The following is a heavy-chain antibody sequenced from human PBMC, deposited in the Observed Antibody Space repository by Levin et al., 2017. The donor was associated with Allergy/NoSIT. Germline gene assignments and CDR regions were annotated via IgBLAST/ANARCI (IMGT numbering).Heavy chain of an antibody. CDR2: ISYDGSNK. D-gene: IGHD2-15*01. J-gene: IGHJ4*02. V-gene: IGHV3-30-3*01. CDR1: GFSFSSYV. Sequence: AGESLKISCDASGFSFSSYVFHWVRQAPGKGLGWVAAISYDGSNKNYADSVKGRLTISRDNSKNTVYLQMNSLTAEDTAVYYCARDWWDLPKSHFDLWGQGALVSVSS. CDR3: ARDWWDLPKSHFDL.